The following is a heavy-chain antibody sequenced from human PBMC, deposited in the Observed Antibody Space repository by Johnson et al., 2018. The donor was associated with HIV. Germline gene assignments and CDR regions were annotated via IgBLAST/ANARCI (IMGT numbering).Heavy chain of an antibody. Sequence: VQLVESGGGLVRPGGSLRLSCVASGFNFIDYAMIWVRQAPGKGLEWVSFISGGEDDTYYADSVKGRFTISRDNAKNSLSLQMNSLRVEDTAVYYCAKAPGTGGWGASDIWGRGTMVTVSS. D-gene: IGHD1-14*01. J-gene: IGHJ3*02. V-gene: IGHV3-23*04. CDR1: GFNFIDYA. CDR2: ISGGEDDT. CDR3: AKAPGTGGWGASDI.